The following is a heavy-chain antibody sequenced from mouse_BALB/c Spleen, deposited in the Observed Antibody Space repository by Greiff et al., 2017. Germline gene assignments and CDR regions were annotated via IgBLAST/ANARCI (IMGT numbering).Heavy chain of an antibody. CDR1: GDSITSGY. J-gene: IGHJ4*01. CDR3: ATTMITTDAMDY. D-gene: IGHD2-4*01. CDR2: ISYSGST. Sequence: EVKLVESGPSLVKPSQTLSLTCSVTGDSITSGYWNWIRKFPGNKLEYMGYISYSGSTYYNPSLKSRISITRDTSKNQYYLQLNSVTTEDTATYYCATTMITTDAMDYWGQGTSVTVSS. V-gene: IGHV3-8*02.